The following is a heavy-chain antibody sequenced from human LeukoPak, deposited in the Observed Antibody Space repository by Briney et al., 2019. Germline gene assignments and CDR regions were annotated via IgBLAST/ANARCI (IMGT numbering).Heavy chain of an antibody. V-gene: IGHV1-2*02. Sequence: GASVKVSCKASGYTFTGYYMQWVRQAPGQGLEWMGWINPNSGGTNYAQKFQGRVTMTRDTSISTAYMELSRLRSDDAAVYYCARGVDFWSGYGYWGQGTLVTVSS. CDR3: ARGVDFWSGYGY. J-gene: IGHJ4*02. CDR2: INPNSGGT. CDR1: GYTFTGYY. D-gene: IGHD3-3*01.